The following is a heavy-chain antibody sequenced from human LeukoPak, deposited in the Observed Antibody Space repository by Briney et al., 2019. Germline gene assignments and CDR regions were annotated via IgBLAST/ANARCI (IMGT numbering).Heavy chain of an antibody. D-gene: IGHD3-10*01. CDR1: VHTFTVYY. CDR3: AREPSGSGSYDY. J-gene: IGHJ4*02. CDR2: IYPNSGGT. V-gene: IGHV1-2*07. Sequence: ASVKVSFKSSVHTFTVYYMHWVRQAPGQGLEWMGWIYPNSGGTNYAHKFQGRVTMTRDTSISTAYMELSRLRSDDTAVYYCAREPSGSGSYDYWGQGTLVTVSS.